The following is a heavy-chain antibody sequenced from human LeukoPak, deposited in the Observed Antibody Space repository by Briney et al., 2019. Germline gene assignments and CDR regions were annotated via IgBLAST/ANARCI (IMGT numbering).Heavy chain of an antibody. CDR1: GFTFRNYP. V-gene: IGHV3-23*01. Sequence: GGSLRLSCAASGFTFRNYPITWVRQAPGKGLEWVSVVTGNGDTTYYAGSLKGRFTISRDNSRNTLYLQMNSLRAEDTAVYHCARNAADCTTSACYDSWGQGTLVTASS. J-gene: IGHJ4*02. CDR2: VTGNGDTT. D-gene: IGHD2-8*01. CDR3: ARNAADCTTSACYDS.